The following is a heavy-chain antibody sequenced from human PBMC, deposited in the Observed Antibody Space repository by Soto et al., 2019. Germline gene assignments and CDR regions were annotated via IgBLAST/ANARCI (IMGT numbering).Heavy chain of an antibody. CDR1: GGSISSGGFY. CDR2: ISYSGST. Sequence: QVQLQESGPGLVKPSQTLSLTCTVSGGSISSGGFYWSWIRQHPGKGLEWIGYISYSGSTYYTPSLKSRISVQVDTSKTQFSLALRSVTASETGAYYCARDPHGMATFHYWGQGTLVTVSS. CDR3: ARDPHGMATFHY. V-gene: IGHV4-31*03. J-gene: IGHJ4*02. D-gene: IGHD5-12*01.